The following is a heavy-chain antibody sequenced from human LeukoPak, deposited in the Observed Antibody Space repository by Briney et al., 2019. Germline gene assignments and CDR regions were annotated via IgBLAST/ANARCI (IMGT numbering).Heavy chain of an antibody. J-gene: IGHJ4*02. CDR3: AKDKERFLEWLLSPYDY. CDR2: ISGSGGST. Sequence: GGSLRLSCAASGFTFSSYAMSWVRQAPGKGLEWVSAISGSGGSTYYADSVKGRFTISRDNSKNTLYLQMNSLRAEDTAVYYCAKDKERFLEWLLSPYDYWGQGTLVTVSS. CDR1: GFTFSSYA. D-gene: IGHD3-3*01. V-gene: IGHV3-23*01.